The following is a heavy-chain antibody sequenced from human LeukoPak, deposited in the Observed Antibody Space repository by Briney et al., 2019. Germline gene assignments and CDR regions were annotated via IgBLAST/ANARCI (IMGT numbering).Heavy chain of an antibody. V-gene: IGHV4-4*07. CDR1: GGSISNYY. D-gene: IGHD4-23*01. J-gene: IGHJ3*02. CDR3: AREPAHGGNSHAFDI. CDR2: IYTSGDT. Sequence: SETLSLTCTVSGGSISNYYWSWIRQPAGKGLEWIGRIYTSGDTNYNPSLKSRVTMSVDTSKNQFSLKLSSVTAADTAVYYCAREPAHGGNSHAFDIWGQGTMVTVSS.